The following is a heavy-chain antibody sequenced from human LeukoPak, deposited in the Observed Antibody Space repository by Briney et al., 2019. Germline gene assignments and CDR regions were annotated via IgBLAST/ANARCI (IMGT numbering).Heavy chain of an antibody. CDR3: ARDKRGYRVGGNYYYYGMDV. D-gene: IGHD5-18*01. CDR1: GYTFATYG. J-gene: IGHJ6*02. V-gene: IGHV1-18*01. Sequence: ASVKVSCKASGYTFATYGISWVRQAPGQGLEWLGWISDSKTNYAQNPQGRVTMTTDTSTSTAYMELRSLVSDDTAVYYCARDKRGYRVGGNYYYYGMDVWGQGTPVTVSS. CDR2: ISDSKT.